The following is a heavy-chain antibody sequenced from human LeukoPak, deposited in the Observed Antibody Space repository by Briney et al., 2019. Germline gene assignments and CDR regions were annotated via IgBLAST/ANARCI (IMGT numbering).Heavy chain of an antibody. V-gene: IGHV4-59*12. D-gene: IGHD3-10*01. CDR3: ARDLRRYYGSGSYYIWFDP. J-gene: IGHJ5*02. CDR1: DGAISSYY. Sequence: PSETLSLTCTVSDGAISSYYWSWIRQPPGKGLEWIGYIYHSGSTYYNPSLKSRVTISVDRSKNQFSLKLSSVTAADTAVYYCARDLRRYYGSGSYYIWFDPWGQGTLVTVSS. CDR2: IYHSGST.